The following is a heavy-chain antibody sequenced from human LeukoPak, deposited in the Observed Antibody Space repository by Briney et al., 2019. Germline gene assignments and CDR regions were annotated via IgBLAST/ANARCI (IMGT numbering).Heavy chain of an antibody. CDR3: VRRPYRSGFDF. J-gene: IGHJ4*02. V-gene: IGHV3-21*06. CDR2: ISRSSSYI. CDR1: GFMFSNYS. Sequence: GGSLRLSCAASGFMFSNYSMNWVRQAPGKGLEWVSSISRSSSYINYADSVKGRFTISRDNARNSLELHLSRLRPEDTALYYCVRRPYRSGFDFWGQGTLVSVSS. D-gene: IGHD6-25*01.